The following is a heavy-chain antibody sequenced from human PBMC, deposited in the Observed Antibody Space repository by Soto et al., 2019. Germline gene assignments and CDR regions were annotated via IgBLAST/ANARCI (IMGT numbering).Heavy chain of an antibody. V-gene: IGHV1-69*12. D-gene: IGHD5-18*01. CDR3: ARTNTAMVTGWFDP. Sequence: QVQLVQSGAEVKKPGSSVKVSCTASGGTFSSYAISWVRQAPGQGLEWMGGIIPIFGTANYAQKFQGRVTITADESTSTAYMELSSLRSEDTAVYYCARTNTAMVTGWFDPWGQGTLVTVSS. CDR1: GGTFSSYA. CDR2: IIPIFGTA. J-gene: IGHJ5*02.